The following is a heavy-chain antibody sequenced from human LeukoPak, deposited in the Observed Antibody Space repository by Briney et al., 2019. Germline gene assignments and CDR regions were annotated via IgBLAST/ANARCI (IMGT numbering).Heavy chain of an antibody. CDR2: IYYSGST. CDR3: ATQYYDFWSGRDY. Sequence: SETLSLTCTVSGGSISGSSYYWGWIRQPPGKGLEWIGSIYYSGSTYYNPSLKSRVTISVDTSKNQFSLKLSSVTAADTAVYYCATQYYDFWSGRDYWGQGTLVTVSS. J-gene: IGHJ4*02. D-gene: IGHD3-3*01. V-gene: IGHV4-39*01. CDR1: GGSISGSSYY.